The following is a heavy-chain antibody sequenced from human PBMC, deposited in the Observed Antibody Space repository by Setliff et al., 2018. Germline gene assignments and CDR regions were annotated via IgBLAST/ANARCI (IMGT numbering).Heavy chain of an antibody. V-gene: IGHV3-21*01. CDR3: ARVGPIVPFDY. CDR2: ITSTSHYI. Sequence: GESLKLSCAGSGFKFSSYSINWVRQAPGKGLEWISSITSTSHYIHFSNSVKGRFTISRDNAKISVYLQMNNLTAEDTAVYYCARVGPIVPFDYWGPGAMVTVSS. CDR1: GFKFSSYS. J-gene: IGHJ4*02. D-gene: IGHD2-8*01.